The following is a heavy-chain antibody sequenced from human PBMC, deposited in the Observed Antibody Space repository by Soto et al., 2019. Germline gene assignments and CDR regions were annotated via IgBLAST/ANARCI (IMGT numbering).Heavy chain of an antibody. CDR3: ARDLSEYCSSTSCFPFDY. J-gene: IGHJ4*01. CDR1: GYTFTGYY. CDR2: INPNSGGT. Sequence: QVQLVQSGAEVKKPGASVKVSCKASGYTFTGYYMHWVRQAPGQGLEWMGWINPNSGGTNYAQKFQGRVTMSRDTSISTAYMELSRLRSDDTAVYYCARDLSEYCSSTSCFPFDYWGHGTLVTVSS. D-gene: IGHD2-2*01. V-gene: IGHV1-2*02.